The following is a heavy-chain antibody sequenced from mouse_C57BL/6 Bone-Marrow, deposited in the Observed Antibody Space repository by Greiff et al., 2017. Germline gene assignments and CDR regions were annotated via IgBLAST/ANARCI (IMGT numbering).Heavy chain of an antibody. J-gene: IGHJ3*01. CDR3: ARVRGYGFAY. CDR1: GFTFSSYA. V-gene: IGHV5-4*03. D-gene: IGHD2-2*01. Sequence: EVKLVESGGGLVKPGGSLKLSCAASGFTFSSYAMSWVRQTPEKRLEWVATISDGGSYTYYPDNVKGRFTISRDNAKNNLYLQMSHLKSEDTAMYYCARVRGYGFAYWGQETLVTVSA. CDR2: ISDGGSYT.